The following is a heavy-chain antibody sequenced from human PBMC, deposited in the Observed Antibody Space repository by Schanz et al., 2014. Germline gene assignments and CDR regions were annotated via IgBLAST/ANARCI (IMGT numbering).Heavy chain of an antibody. J-gene: IGHJ3*01. V-gene: IGHV3-53*01. D-gene: IGHD5-12*01. Sequence: EVQLVESGGGLIQPGGSLRLSCAVSGFTVSSNYMSWVRQAPGKGPEWVSTVYMSAASTRYADSVKGRFIISRDSSKNTLFLQMNSLRPEDTALYFCARDEGRDGYNLAFDVWGQGTLVTVSS. CDR1: GFTVSSNY. CDR2: VYMSAAST. CDR3: ARDEGRDGYNLAFDV.